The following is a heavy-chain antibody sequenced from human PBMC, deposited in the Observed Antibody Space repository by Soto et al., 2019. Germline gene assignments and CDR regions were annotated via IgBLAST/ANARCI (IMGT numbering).Heavy chain of an antibody. V-gene: IGHV4-59*01. J-gene: IGHJ6*02. CDR1: GGSIRSYY. CDR3: ARDPGWAAAGRYYYGMDV. CDR2: IYYSGST. D-gene: IGHD6-13*01. Sequence: SETLSLTCSVSGGSIRSYYCSWSRQPPGKGLEWIGYIYYSGSTNYNPSLKSRVTISVDTSKNQFSLKLSSVTAADTAVYYCARDPGWAAAGRYYYGMDVWGQGTTVTVSS.